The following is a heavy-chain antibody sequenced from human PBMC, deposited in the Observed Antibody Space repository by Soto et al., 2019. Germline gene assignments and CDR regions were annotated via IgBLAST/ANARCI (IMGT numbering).Heavy chain of an antibody. CDR1: GFTFSSYA. CDR2: ISGSGGST. CDR3: ARRGSGSYYDY. J-gene: IGHJ4*02. D-gene: IGHD1-26*01. Sequence: EVQLLESGGGLVQPGGSLRLSCAASGFTFSSYAMRWVRQAPGKGLEWVSAISGSGGSTYYADSVKGRFTISRDNSKNTLYMQMNSLRAEDTAVYYCARRGSGSYYDYWGQGTLVTVSS. V-gene: IGHV3-23*01.